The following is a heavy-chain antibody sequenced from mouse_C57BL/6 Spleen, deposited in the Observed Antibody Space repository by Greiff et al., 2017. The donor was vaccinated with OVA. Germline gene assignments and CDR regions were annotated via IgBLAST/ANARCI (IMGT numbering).Heavy chain of an antibody. CDR1: GYAFSSSW. J-gene: IGHJ4*01. Sequence: QVQLQQSGPELVKPGASVKISCKASGYAFSSSWMNWVKQRPGKGLEWIGRIYPGDGDTNYNGKFKGKATLTADKSSSTAYMQLSSLTSEDSAVYFCARCSYEGEYARDYWGQGTSVTVSS. CDR2: IYPGDGDT. D-gene: IGHD2-12*01. CDR3: ARCSYEGEYARDY. V-gene: IGHV1-82*01.